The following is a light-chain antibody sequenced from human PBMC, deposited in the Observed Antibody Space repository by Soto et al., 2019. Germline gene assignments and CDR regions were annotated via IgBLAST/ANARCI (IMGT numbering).Light chain of an antibody. Sequence: EIVMTQSPGTLSLSPGERATLSCRASQSVSSNLAWYQQKPGQAPSLLIYGASTRATGTPARFSGSGSGTDFTLTISSLEPEDFAVYYCQQHIDWPLTLGGGTKVDIK. J-gene: IGKJ4*01. CDR1: QSVSSN. CDR3: QQHIDWPLT. V-gene: IGKV3-15*01. CDR2: GAS.